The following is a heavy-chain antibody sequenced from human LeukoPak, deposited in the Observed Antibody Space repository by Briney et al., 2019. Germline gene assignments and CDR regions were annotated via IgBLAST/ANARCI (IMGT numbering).Heavy chain of an antibody. CDR2: ISGSGSYI. CDR1: GFTFSSYE. V-gene: IGHV3-21*01. Sequence: PGGSLRLSCAASGFTFSSYEMNWVRQAPGKGLEWVSSISGSGSYIYYADSVKGRFTISRDNAKNSLYLQMNSLRAEDTAVYYCARGDIVLKVYALSDYWGQGTLVTVS. CDR3: ARGDIVLKVYALSDY. D-gene: IGHD2-8*01. J-gene: IGHJ4*02.